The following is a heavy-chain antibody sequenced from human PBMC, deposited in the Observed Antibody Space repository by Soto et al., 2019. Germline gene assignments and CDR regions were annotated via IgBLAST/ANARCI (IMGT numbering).Heavy chain of an antibody. V-gene: IGHV5-51*01. CDR2: IYPGDSDT. CDR3: ARQGSGNAFDI. Sequence: GESLKISCKGSGYSFTSYWIGWVRRMPGKGLEWMGSIYPGDSDTRCSPSFQGQVTISADKSISTTYLQWSSLKASDTAMYYCARQGSGNAFDIWGQGTMVTVSS. CDR1: GYSFTSYW. D-gene: IGHD2-15*01. J-gene: IGHJ3*02.